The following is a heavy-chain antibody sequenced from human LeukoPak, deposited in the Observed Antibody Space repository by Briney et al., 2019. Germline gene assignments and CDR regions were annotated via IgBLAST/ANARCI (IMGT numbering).Heavy chain of an antibody. CDR2: ISYDESNK. Sequence: GGSLRLSCAASGFTFSSYAMHWVRQAPGKGLEWVAVISYDESNKYYADSVKGRFTISRDNSKNTLYLQMNSLRAEDTAVYYCARETYYYGSGSLTYYFDYWGQGTLVTVSS. D-gene: IGHD3-10*01. V-gene: IGHV3-30*04. J-gene: IGHJ4*02. CDR3: ARETYYYGSGSLTYYFDY. CDR1: GFTFSSYA.